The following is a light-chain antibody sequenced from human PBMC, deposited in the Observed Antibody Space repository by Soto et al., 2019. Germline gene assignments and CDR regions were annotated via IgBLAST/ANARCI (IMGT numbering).Light chain of an antibody. CDR1: QSISSY. Sequence: DIQMTRSPSSLSASVGDRVTIPFRASQSISSYLNWYQQKPGKAPKLLIYAASSLQSGVPSRFSGSGSGTDFTLTISSLQPEDFATYYCQQNYSTRITFGQGTRREI. CDR3: QQNYSTRIT. CDR2: AAS. J-gene: IGKJ5*01. V-gene: IGKV1-39*01.